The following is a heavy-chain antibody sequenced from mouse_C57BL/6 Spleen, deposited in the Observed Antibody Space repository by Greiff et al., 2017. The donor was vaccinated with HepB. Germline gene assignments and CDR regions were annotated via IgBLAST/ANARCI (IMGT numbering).Heavy chain of an antibody. Sequence: VKVVESGPGLVAPSQSLSITCTVSGFSLTSYGVSWVRQPPGKGLEWLGVIWGDGSTNYHSALISRLSISKDNSKSQVFLKLNSLQTDDTATYYCANLMNGYYPLYYAMDYWGQGTSVTVSS. CDR3: ANLMNGYYPLYYAMDY. CDR1: GFSLTSYG. V-gene: IGHV2-3*01. J-gene: IGHJ4*01. CDR2: IWGDGST. D-gene: IGHD2-3*01.